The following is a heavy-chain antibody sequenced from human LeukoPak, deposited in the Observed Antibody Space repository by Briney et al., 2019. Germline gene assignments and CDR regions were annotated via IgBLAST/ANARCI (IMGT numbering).Heavy chain of an antibody. Sequence: ASVKVSCKASGYNFTGYHLHWVRQAPGQGLEWMGNMNPNSGGTNSAQKFQGRVIMTRDTSISTAYMELNRLRSDDTAVYYCARVLNGWDLQPFDCWGQGTLVTVSS. CDR2: MNPNSGGT. D-gene: IGHD1-26*01. CDR1: GYNFTGYH. CDR3: ARVLNGWDLQPFDC. J-gene: IGHJ4*02. V-gene: IGHV1-2*02.